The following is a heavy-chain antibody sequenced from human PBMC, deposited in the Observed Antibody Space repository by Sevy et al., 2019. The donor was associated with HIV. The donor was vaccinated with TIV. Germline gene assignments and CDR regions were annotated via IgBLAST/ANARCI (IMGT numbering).Heavy chain of an antibody. CDR1: GFSVNSNY. J-gene: IGHJ4*02. V-gene: IGHV3-66*01. D-gene: IGHD5-18*01. CDR3: ARGKSGYGYALNY. Sequence: GGSLRLSCAASGFSVNSNYMTWVRQAPGKGLEGVSVIYSDETTYHADSVKDRFTISRDNSTNMLYLQMGSLRAEDTAIYYCARGKSGYGYALNYWGQGTLVTVSS. CDR2: IYSDETT.